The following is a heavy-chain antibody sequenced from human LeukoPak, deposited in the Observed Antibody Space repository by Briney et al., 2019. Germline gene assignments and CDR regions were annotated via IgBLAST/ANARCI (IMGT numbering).Heavy chain of an antibody. CDR1: KFTLSNYE. J-gene: IGHJ1*01. CDR2: ISSSGSTI. D-gene: IGHD2-21*02. Sequence: GGSLRPSCAVSKFTLSNYEMNWVRQAPGKGLEWVSYISSSGSTIYYADSVKGRFTVSRDNAKNSLYLQMNSLRAEDTAVYSCATTYCGGDCYLASIYLHHWGQGTLVTVSS. CDR3: ATTYCGGDCYLASIYLHH. V-gene: IGHV3-48*03.